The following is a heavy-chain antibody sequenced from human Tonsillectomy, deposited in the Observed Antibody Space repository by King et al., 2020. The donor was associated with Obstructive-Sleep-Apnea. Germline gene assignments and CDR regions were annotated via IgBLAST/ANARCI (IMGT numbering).Heavy chain of an antibody. Sequence: QLQESGPGLVKPLQTLSLTCSVSGGSISSGDYFWSWIRQPPGKGLEWIGYIFYSGSTFHNPSLQSRLIMSVDPSKNQFSLKLTSVTAADTAVYYWARRNYGSNPANYLYFDYWGQGTLVTVSS. V-gene: IGHV4-30-4*01. D-gene: IGHD4-23*01. CDR3: ARRNYGSNPANYLYFDY. CDR1: GGSISSGDYF. J-gene: IGHJ4*02. CDR2: IFYSGST.